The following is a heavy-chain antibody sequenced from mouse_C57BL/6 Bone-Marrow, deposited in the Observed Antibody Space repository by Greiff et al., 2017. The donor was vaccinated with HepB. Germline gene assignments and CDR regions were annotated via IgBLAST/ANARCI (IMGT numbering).Heavy chain of an antibody. CDR3: ARDPPYDYDYFDY. CDR1: GFTFSSYA. CDR2: ISDGGSYT. Sequence: DVMLVESGGGLVKPGGSLKLSCAASGFTFSSYAMSWVRQTPEKRLEWVATISDGGSYTYYPDNVKGRFTISRDNAKNNLYLQMSHLKSEDTAMYYCARDPPYDYDYFDYWGQGTTLTVSS. J-gene: IGHJ2*01. D-gene: IGHD2-4*01. V-gene: IGHV5-4*01.